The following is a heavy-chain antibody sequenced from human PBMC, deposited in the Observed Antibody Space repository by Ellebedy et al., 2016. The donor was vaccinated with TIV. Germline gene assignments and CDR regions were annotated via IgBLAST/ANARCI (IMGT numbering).Heavy chain of an antibody. Sequence: GGSLRLSCAASGFTFDDYTMHWVRQAPGKGLEWVSLISWDGGTTYYADSVKGRFTISRDNSKNSLYLQMNSLTTEGAALYYCAKDHSSSWYRMGGMDVWGQGTTVTVSS. J-gene: IGHJ6*02. V-gene: IGHV3-43*01. CDR2: ISWDGGTT. CDR1: GFTFDDYT. D-gene: IGHD6-13*01. CDR3: AKDHSSSWYRMGGMDV.